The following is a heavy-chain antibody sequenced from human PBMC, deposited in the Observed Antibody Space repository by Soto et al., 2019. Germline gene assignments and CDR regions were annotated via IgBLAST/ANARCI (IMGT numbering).Heavy chain of an antibody. Sequence: QVQLQESGPGLVKPSETLSLTCTVSGGSISSSGYYWSWIRQNPGKGLEWIGYIHYSGNTYYNPSLKSRVTISVDTSKNQFSLRLSSVTAADTAVYYCAKSLTINADFDFWGQGTLFTVSS. CDR1: GGSISSSGYY. D-gene: IGHD3-9*01. V-gene: IGHV4-31*03. CDR3: AKSLTINADFDF. J-gene: IGHJ4*02. CDR2: IHYSGNT.